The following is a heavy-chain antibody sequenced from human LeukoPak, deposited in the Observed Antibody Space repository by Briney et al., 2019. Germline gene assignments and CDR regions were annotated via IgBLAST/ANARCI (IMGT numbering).Heavy chain of an antibody. CDR3: ARDGGSGSMDV. Sequence: GGALRLSCAASGFTFSSYWMHWVRQAPGKGLVWVSRINSDGSSTSYADSVKGRFTISRDNAKNTLYLQMNSLRAEDTAVYYCARDGGSGSMDVWGKGTTVTVSS. J-gene: IGHJ6*03. D-gene: IGHD3-10*01. CDR2: INSDGSST. CDR1: GFTFSSYW. V-gene: IGHV3-74*01.